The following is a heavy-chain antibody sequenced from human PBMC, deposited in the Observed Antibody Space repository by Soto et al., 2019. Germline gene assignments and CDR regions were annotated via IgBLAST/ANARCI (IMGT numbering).Heavy chain of an antibody. CDR2: IHSSGAT. D-gene: IGHD3-22*01. CDR1: GGSINGYF. Sequence: SETLSLTCTVSGGSINGYFWSWVRQPPGKGLEWIGYIHSSGATKQRSSLKSRLDISIDTSENKFSLKLTSVTAADTAVYYCARVLVNARYETSGYDTFDVWGRGTMVTVSS. V-gene: IGHV4-59*01. J-gene: IGHJ3*01. CDR3: ARVLVNARYETSGYDTFDV.